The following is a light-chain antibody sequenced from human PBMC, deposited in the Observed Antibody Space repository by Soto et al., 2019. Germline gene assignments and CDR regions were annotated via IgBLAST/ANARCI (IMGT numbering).Light chain of an antibody. J-gene: IGKJ1*01. CDR2: SAS. CDR3: QQSYKKRA. CDR1: QSIDTY. V-gene: IGKV1-39*01. Sequence: DIQMTQSPSSLSASIGDRVTITCRASQSIDTYLNWYQQEPGKAPKLLIYSASSLQSGVPSRFSGSGSGTHFTLTISSLQPEDFSTYFCQQSYKKRAFGQGTKVDIK.